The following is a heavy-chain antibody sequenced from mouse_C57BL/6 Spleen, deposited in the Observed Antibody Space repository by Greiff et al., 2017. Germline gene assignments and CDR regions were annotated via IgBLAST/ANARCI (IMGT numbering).Heavy chain of an antibody. CDR1: GYSFTDYN. Sequence: SGPELVKPGASVKISCKASGYSFTDYNMNWVKQSNGKSLEWIGVINPNYGTTSYNQKFKGKATLTVDQSSSTAYMQLNSLTSEDSAVYYCARNPSITTVVAGYFDVWGTGTTVTVSS. D-gene: IGHD1-1*01. CDR2: INPNYGTT. V-gene: IGHV1-39*01. J-gene: IGHJ1*03. CDR3: ARNPSITTVVAGYFDV.